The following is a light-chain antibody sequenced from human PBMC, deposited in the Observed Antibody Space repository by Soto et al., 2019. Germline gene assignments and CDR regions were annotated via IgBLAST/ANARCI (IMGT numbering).Light chain of an antibody. CDR2: DKS. Sequence: DIQMTQSPSSLSASVGDRVTITCRASQSTRYYLNWYQQKPGKAPNLLIYDKSSLQSGVPSRFSGSGSGTDFTLTISSLQPEDFATYYGQKSDSSPYSFGQGPKLEIK. V-gene: IGKV1-39*01. CDR1: QSTRYY. CDR3: QKSDSSPYS. J-gene: IGKJ2*03.